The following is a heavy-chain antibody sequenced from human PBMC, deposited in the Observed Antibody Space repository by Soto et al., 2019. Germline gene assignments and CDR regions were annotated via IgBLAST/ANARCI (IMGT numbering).Heavy chain of an antibody. J-gene: IGHJ5*02. Sequence: SVKVTCKDSGYTFTSYGIHWVRQAHGQRLEWMGWINAANGDTKYSPKFQGRVTITRDTSASTAYMELSSLRSEDTAVYYCVRRHVSATGIDWFDPWGQGTLVTVSS. CDR1: GYTFTSYG. CDR2: INAANGDT. CDR3: VRRHVSATGIDWFDP. D-gene: IGHD6-13*01. V-gene: IGHV1-3*01.